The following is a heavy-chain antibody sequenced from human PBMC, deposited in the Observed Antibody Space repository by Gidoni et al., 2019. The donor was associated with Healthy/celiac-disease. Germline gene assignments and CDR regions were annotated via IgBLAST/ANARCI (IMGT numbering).Heavy chain of an antibody. J-gene: IGHJ6*02. CDR1: GYTFTGYY. V-gene: IGHV1-2*02. CDR2: INPNSGGT. D-gene: IGHD6-13*01. CDR3: ASPKEYSSSWYYYYGMDV. Sequence: QVQLVKSGAEVKKPGASVKVSCKASGYTFTGYYMHWVRQAPGQGLDWMGWINPNSGGTNYAQKFQGRVTMTRDTSISTAYMELSRLRSDDTAVYYCASPKEYSSSWYYYYGMDVWGQGTTVTVSS.